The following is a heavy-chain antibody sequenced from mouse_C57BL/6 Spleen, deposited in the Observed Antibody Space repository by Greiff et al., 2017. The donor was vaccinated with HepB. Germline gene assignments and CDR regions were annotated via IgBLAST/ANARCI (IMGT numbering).Heavy chain of an antibody. CDR1: GFNIKDDY. CDR3: TTPTYYSNYKYAMDY. Sequence: EVQLVESGAELVRPGASVKLSCTASGFNIKDDYMHWVKQRPEQGLEWIGWIDPENGDTEYASKFQGKATITADTSSNTAYLQLSSLTSEDTAVYYCTTPTYYSNYKYAMDYWGQGTSVTVSS. CDR2: IDPENGDT. D-gene: IGHD2-5*01. V-gene: IGHV14-4*01. J-gene: IGHJ4*01.